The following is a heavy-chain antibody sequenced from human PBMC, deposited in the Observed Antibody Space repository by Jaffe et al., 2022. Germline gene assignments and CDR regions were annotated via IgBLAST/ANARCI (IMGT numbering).Heavy chain of an antibody. CDR1: GFIFSSYA. CDR3: AKCRLELNIDY. D-gene: IGHD1-7*01. V-gene: IGHV3-23*01. CDR2: ISGSGDTA. Sequence: EVQVLESGGGLVQPGGSLRLSCAASGFIFSSYAMSWVRQAPGKGLEWVSGISGSGDTAYYADSVKGRFTISRDNSKNTLYLQMNSLRAEDTAVYYCAKCRLELNIDYWGQGTLVTVSS. J-gene: IGHJ4*02.